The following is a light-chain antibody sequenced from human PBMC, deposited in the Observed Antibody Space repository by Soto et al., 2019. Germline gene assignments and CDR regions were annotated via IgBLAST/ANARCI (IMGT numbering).Light chain of an antibody. CDR3: CSYAGSDTYV. Sequence: QSALTQPASVSGSPGQSITISCTGTSSDVGGYNYVSWYQQHPGKAPKLMIYDVSNRPPGVSNRFSGSKSGNTASLTISGLQAEDEGDYYCCSYAGSDTYVFGTGTKVTGL. CDR1: SSDVGGYNY. J-gene: IGLJ1*01. V-gene: IGLV2-14*01. CDR2: DVS.